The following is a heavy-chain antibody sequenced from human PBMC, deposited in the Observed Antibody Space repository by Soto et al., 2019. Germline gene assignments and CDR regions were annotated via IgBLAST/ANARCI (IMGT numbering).Heavy chain of an antibody. CDR1: GYTFTSYA. J-gene: IGHJ4*02. Sequence: QVQLVQSGAEVKKPGASVKVSCKASGYTFTSYAMHWVRQAPGQRLEWMGWINAGNGNTKYSQKFQGRVTITRDTSARTAYMELSSLRSEDTAVYYCARGHVDYYGSGSYSIDYWGQGTLVTVSS. CDR2: INAGNGNT. CDR3: ARGHVDYYGSGSYSIDY. D-gene: IGHD3-10*01. V-gene: IGHV1-3*01.